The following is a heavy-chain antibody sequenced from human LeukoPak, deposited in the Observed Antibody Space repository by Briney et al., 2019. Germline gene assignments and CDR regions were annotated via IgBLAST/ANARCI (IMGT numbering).Heavy chain of an antibody. CDR2: ISWNSGSI. V-gene: IGHV3-9*01. Sequence: GRSLRLSCAASGFTFDDYAMHWVRQAPGKGLEWVSGISWNSGSIGYADSVKGRFTISRDNAKNSLYLQMNSLRAEDTALYYCAKDIVATVYYMDVWGKGTTVTVSS. CDR3: AKDIVATVYYMDV. D-gene: IGHD5-12*01. CDR1: GFTFDDYA. J-gene: IGHJ6*03.